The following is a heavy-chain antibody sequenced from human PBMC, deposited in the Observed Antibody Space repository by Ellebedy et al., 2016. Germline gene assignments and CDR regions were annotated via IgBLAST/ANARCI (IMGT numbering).Heavy chain of an antibody. CDR2: ISGSGGST. CDR1: GFTFSSYA. J-gene: IGHJ5*02. CDR3: AKIAYCSIISCSSRFDP. Sequence: GESLKISXAASGFTFSSYAMSWVRQAPGKGLEWVSAISGSGGSTYYADSVKGRFTISRDNSKNTLYLQMKSLRAEDTAVYYCAKIAYCSIISCSSRFDPWGQGTLVTVSS. V-gene: IGHV3-23*01. D-gene: IGHD2-2*01.